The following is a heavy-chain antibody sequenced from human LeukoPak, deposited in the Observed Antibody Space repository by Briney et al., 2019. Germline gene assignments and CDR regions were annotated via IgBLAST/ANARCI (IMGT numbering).Heavy chain of an antibody. CDR2: IYYSGNT. Sequence: SQTLSLTCTVSGGSISSGDYYWTWIRQPPGKGLEWIGYIYYSGNTHYNPSLKSRVSISVDTAKNQFSLNLSSVTAADTAVYYCARDYYGSGRSFDPWGQGTLVTVSS. D-gene: IGHD3-10*01. CDR3: ARDYYGSGRSFDP. V-gene: IGHV4-30-4*01. CDR1: GGSISSGDYY. J-gene: IGHJ5*02.